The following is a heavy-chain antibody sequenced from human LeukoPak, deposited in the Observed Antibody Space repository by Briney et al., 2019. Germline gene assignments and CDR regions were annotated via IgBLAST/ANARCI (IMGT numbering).Heavy chain of an antibody. V-gene: IGHV4-59*02. CDR1: GGSVSNYY. CDR3: ARHWGSDWYFDL. J-gene: IGHJ2*01. D-gene: IGHD7-27*01. Sequence: SETLSLTCAVSGGSVSNYYGSWIRQPPGKGLEWLGYIHYSGYTTYNPSLQSHVTISVDTSKNQFYLNLSSVTAADTAVYYCARHWGSDWYFDLWGRGTLVTVSS. CDR2: IHYSGYT.